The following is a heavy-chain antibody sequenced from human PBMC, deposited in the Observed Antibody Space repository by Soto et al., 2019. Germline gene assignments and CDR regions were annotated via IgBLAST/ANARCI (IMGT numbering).Heavy chain of an antibody. V-gene: IGHV3-30*03. CDR1: GFTFSSYG. Sequence: VGSLRLSCAASGFTFSSYGMHWVRQAPGKGLEWVAVISYDGSNKYYADSVKGRFTISRDNSKNTLYLQMNSLRAEDTAVYYCATGDGYNYSAFDIWGQGTMVTVS. CDR2: ISYDGSNK. CDR3: ATGDGYNYSAFDI. D-gene: IGHD5-12*01. J-gene: IGHJ3*02.